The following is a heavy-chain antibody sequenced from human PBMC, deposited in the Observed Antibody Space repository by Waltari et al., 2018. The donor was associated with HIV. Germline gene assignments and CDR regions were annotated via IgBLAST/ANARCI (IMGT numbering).Heavy chain of an antibody. D-gene: IGHD2-15*01. CDR1: GFTFSSYG. Sequence: QVQLVESGGGVVQPGRSLRLSCAASGFTFSSYGMHWVRQAPGKGLEGVEVIWYYGTNKYYADSVKGRFTISRDNSKNTLYLQMNSLRAEDTAVYYCARDRSEGGGYYYYGLDVWGQGTTVTVSS. CDR3: ARDRSEGGGYYYYGLDV. V-gene: IGHV3-33*01. J-gene: IGHJ6*02. CDR2: IWYYGTNK.